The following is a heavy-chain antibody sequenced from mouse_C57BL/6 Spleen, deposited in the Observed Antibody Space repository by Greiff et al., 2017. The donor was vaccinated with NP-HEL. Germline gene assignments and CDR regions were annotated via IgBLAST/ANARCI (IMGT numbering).Heavy chain of an antibody. V-gene: IGHV1-72*01. Sequence: VQLQQSGAELVKPGASVKLSCKASGYTFTSYWMHWVKQRPGRGLEWIGRIDPNSGGTKYNEKFKSKATLTVDKPSSTAYMQLSSLTSEDSAVYYGARSPGSSYWYFDVWGTGATVTVSS. CDR1: GYTFTSYW. CDR3: ARSPGSSYWYFDV. CDR2: IDPNSGGT. J-gene: IGHJ1*03. D-gene: IGHD1-1*01.